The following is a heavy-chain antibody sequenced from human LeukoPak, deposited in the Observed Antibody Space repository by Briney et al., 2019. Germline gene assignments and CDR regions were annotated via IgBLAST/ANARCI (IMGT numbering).Heavy chain of an antibody. Sequence: KPGGSLRLSCATSGFTFSSYRMNWVRQAPGKGLEWVSSISSSSSHIYYADSVKGRFTIARDNAKNSQYLQMNSLRAEDTAVYYCARDQGGSAPAGPFDYWGQGTLVTVSS. V-gene: IGHV3-21*01. D-gene: IGHD6-13*01. CDR1: GFTFSSYR. CDR3: ARDQGGSAPAGPFDY. CDR2: ISSSSSHI. J-gene: IGHJ4*02.